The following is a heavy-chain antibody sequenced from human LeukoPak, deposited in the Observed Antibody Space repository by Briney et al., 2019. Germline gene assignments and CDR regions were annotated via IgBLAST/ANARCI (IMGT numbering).Heavy chain of an antibody. Sequence: SETLSLTCTVSGFSITSDYYWGWVRQPPGKGLEWIGTIYHSGSTYYNPSLLGRVTISVDTSKNQFSLKLSSVTAADTAVYYCARHIATSRVVAGWDYWGQGTLVTVSS. J-gene: IGHJ4*02. CDR2: IYHSGST. D-gene: IGHD3-22*01. V-gene: IGHV4-38-2*02. CDR1: GFSITSDYY. CDR3: ARHIATSRVVAGWDY.